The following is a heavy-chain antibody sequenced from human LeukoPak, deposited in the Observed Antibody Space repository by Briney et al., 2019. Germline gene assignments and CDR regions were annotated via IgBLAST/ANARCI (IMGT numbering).Heavy chain of an antibody. CDR1: GFTFDDYA. D-gene: IGHD6-13*01. CDR2: ISWNSGSI. J-gene: IGHJ4*02. CDR3: AKDHSSRGQALDY. Sequence: PGRSLRLSCAASGFTFDDYAMHWVRQAPGKGLEWVSGISWNSGSIGYADSVKGRFTISRDNAKNSLYLQMNSLRAEDTALYYCAKDHSSRGQALDYWGQGTLVTVSS. V-gene: IGHV3-9*01.